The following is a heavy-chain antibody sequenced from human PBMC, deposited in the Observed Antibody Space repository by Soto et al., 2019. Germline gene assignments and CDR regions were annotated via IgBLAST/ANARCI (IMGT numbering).Heavy chain of an antibody. Sequence: SETLSLTSTDYGGSFSGYYWSWLRQPPGKGLEWIGEINHSGSTNYNPSLKSRVTISVDTSKNQFSLKMSSVTAADTAVYYCARVGYPEYSDYYGSGSPDYWGKGTLVTVSS. D-gene: IGHD3-10*01. V-gene: IGHV4-34*01. CDR3: ARVGYPEYSDYYGSGSPDY. J-gene: IGHJ4*02. CDR1: GGSFSGYY. CDR2: INHSGST.